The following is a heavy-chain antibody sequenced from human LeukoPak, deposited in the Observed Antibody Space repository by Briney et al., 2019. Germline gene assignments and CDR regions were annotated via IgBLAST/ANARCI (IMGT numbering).Heavy chain of an antibody. CDR2: ISSSSSYI. CDR3: ARDGGSSWYEAYMNNCFDP. CDR1: GFTFSSYS. V-gene: IGHV3-21*01. D-gene: IGHD6-13*01. J-gene: IGHJ5*02. Sequence: GGSLRLSCAASGFTFSSYSMNWVRQAPGKGLEWVSSISSSSSYIYYADSVKGRFTISRDNAKNSLYLQMHSLRAEDTAVYYCARDGGSSWYEAYMNNCFDPWGQGTLVTVSS.